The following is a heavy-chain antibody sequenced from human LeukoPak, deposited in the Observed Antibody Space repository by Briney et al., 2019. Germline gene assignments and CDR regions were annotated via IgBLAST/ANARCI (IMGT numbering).Heavy chain of an antibody. CDR2: ISSSSYI. V-gene: IGHV3-21*01. CDR3: ARDEEVAVAVFDY. J-gene: IGHJ4*02. CDR1: GFTFSSYS. D-gene: IGHD6-19*01. Sequence: SGGSLRLSCAASGFTFSSYSMNWVRQAPGKGLEWVSSISSSSYIYYADSVRGRFTISRDNAKNSLYLQMNSLRAEDTAVYYCARDEEVAVAVFDYWGQGTLVTVSS.